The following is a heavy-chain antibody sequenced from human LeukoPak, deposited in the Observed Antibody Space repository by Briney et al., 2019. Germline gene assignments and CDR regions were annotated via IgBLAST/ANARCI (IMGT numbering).Heavy chain of an antibody. V-gene: IGHV1-18*01. CDR3: ARDPSYDSSGYPNWSDP. Sequence: ASVKVSCKASGYTFTSYGITWVRLAPGQGLEWMGWISAYNGNTNYAQMFQGRVIMTTDTSTNTAYMELRSLRADDTAMYYCARDPSYDSSGYPNWSDPWGQGTLVTVSS. D-gene: IGHD3-22*01. CDR1: GYTFTSYG. J-gene: IGHJ5*02. CDR2: ISAYNGNT.